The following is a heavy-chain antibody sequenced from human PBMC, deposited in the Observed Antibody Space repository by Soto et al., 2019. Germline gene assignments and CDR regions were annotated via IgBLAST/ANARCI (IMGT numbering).Heavy chain of an antibody. Sequence: QAHLVQSGAEVKKPGSSVKVSCKASGDSFSNYGFSWVRQAPGLGLEWMGGIIPRFGTPYYAQEFKGRVTITADDSTTTVYMELTSLRSDDTAVYYCAKGGAIVAAGTRVYLYNAMDVWGQGTTVTVSS. J-gene: IGHJ6*02. V-gene: IGHV1-69*01. CDR1: GDSFSNYG. CDR2: IIPRFGTP. D-gene: IGHD1-26*01. CDR3: AKGGAIVAAGTRVYLYNAMDV.